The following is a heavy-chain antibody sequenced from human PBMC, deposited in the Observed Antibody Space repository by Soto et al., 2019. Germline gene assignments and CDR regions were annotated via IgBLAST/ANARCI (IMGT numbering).Heavy chain of an antibody. Sequence: ASVKVSCKASGYTFTSYGISWVRRAPGQGLEWMGWISAYNGNTNYAQKLQGRVTMTTDTSTSTAYMELRSLRSDDTAVYYCARVGGFYDFWSGYKKVDYWGQGTLVTVSS. V-gene: IGHV1-18*01. D-gene: IGHD3-3*01. CDR3: ARVGGFYDFWSGYKKVDY. CDR2: ISAYNGNT. J-gene: IGHJ4*02. CDR1: GYTFTSYG.